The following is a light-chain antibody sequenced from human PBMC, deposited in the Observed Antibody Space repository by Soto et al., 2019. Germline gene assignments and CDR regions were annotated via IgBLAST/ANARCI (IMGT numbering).Light chain of an antibody. V-gene: IGLV2-14*01. J-gene: IGLJ1*01. Sequence: QSALTQPASVSGSPGQSITLSCTGTSSDVGGYKYVSWYQRHPGKAPKLMIYEVSNRPSGVSNRFSGSKSGNTASLTISGLQAEDEADYYCSSYTSSSTLVVFGTGTKVTVL. CDR2: EVS. CDR1: SSDVGGYKY. CDR3: SSYTSSSTLVV.